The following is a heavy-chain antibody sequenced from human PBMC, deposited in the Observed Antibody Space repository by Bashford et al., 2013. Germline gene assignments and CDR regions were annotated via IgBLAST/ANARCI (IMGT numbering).Heavy chain of an antibody. V-gene: IGHV3-23*01. D-gene: IGHD5-12*01. CDR3: ARGGGYSGYDGDY. CDR2: ISGSGGST. Sequence: VRQAPGKGLEWVSAISGSGGSTYYADSVKGRFTISRDNSRNTSISTAYMELSSLRSEDTAVYYCARGGGYSGYDGDYWGQGTLVTVSS. J-gene: IGHJ4*02.